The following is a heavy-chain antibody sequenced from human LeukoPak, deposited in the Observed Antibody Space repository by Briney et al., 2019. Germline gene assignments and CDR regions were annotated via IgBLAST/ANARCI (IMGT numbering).Heavy chain of an antibody. J-gene: IGHJ4*02. D-gene: IGHD3-16*01. V-gene: IGHV4-39*07. CDR3: VAYYSENYRAYFDS. CDR2: ICYSGSKT. Sequence: SETLSLTCTVSGGSISSRSYCWGWVRQPPGQGLEWIASICYSGSKTFSNPSLHSRVTISGDTSNNQFSLNLISVAAADTAVFYCVAYYSENYRAYFDSWGQGIMVTVSS. CDR1: GGSISSRSYC.